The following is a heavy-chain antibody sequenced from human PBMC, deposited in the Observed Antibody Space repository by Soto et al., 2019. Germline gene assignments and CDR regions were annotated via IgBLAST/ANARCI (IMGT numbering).Heavy chain of an antibody. CDR1: GGTFSSYA. Sequence: QVQLVQSGAEVKKPGSSVKVSCKPSGGTFSSYAISWVRQAPGQGLEWMGGIIPIFGTANYAQKFQGRVTSTADESTSTAYMELSGLRSEDTAVYYCARNRVPLCCYYDGMDVWGQGTTVTVSS. V-gene: IGHV1-69*01. CDR3: ARNRVPLCCYYDGMDV. J-gene: IGHJ6*02. CDR2: IIPIFGTA.